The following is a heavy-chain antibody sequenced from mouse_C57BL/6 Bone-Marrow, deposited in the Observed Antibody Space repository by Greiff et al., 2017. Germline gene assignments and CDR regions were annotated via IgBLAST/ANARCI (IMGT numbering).Heavy chain of an antibody. CDR3: ARSGYYEDY. D-gene: IGHD1-1*01. CDR1: GYTFTSYD. Sequence: VKLQQSGPELVKPGASVTLSCKASGYTFTSYDINWVKQRPGQGLEWIGWIYPRAGSTKYNEKFKGKATLTVDTSSSTAYMQLHSLTSEDSAVYFCARSGYYEDYWGQGTTLTVSA. V-gene: IGHV1-85*01. CDR2: IYPRAGST. J-gene: IGHJ2*01.